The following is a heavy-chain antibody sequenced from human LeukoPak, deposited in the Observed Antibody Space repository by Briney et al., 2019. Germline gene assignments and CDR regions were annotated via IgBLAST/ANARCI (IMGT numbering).Heavy chain of an antibody. CDR3: ARGGIVATISSY. CDR1: GYTFTSYD. J-gene: IGHJ4*02. Sequence: ASVKVSCKASGYTFTSYDINWVRQATGQGLEWMGWMNPNSGSTGYAQKFQGRVTMTRNTSISTAYMELSSLRSEDTAVYYCARGGIVATISSYWGQGTLVTVSS. D-gene: IGHD5-12*01. CDR2: MNPNSGST. V-gene: IGHV1-8*02.